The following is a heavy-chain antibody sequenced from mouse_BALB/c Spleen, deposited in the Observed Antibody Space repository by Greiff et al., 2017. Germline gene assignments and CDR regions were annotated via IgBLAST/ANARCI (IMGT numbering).Heavy chain of an antibody. V-gene: IGHV3-6*02. CDR2: ISYDGSN. CDR3: ARDHYGYCAMDY. Sequence: EVQLQESGPGLVKPSQSLSLTCSVTGYSITSGYYWNWIRQFPGNKLEWMGYISYDGSNNYNPSLKNRISITRDTSKNQFFLKLNSVTTEDTATYDCARDHYGYCAMDYWGQGTSVTVSS. D-gene: IGHD1-2*01. J-gene: IGHJ4*01. CDR1: GYSITSGYY.